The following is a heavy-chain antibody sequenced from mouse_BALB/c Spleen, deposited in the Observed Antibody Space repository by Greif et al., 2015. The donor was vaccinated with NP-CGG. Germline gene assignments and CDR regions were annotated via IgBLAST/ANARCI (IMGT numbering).Heavy chain of an antibody. V-gene: IGHV5-9-4*01. Sequence: EVQLVESGGGLVKPGGSLKLSCAASGFTFSSYAMSWVRQSPEKRLEWVAEISSGGSYTYYPDTVTGRFTISRDNAKNTLYLEMSSLRSEDTAMYYCARYGNYFDYWGQGTTLTVSS. CDR1: GFTFSSYA. CDR3: ARYGNYFDY. J-gene: IGHJ2*01. D-gene: IGHD2-1*01. CDR2: ISSGGSYT.